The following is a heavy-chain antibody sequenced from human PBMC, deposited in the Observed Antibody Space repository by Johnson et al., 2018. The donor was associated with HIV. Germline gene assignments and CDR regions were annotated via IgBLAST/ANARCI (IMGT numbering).Heavy chain of an antibody. V-gene: IGHV3-30*02. CDR1: GFNFSTYG. D-gene: IGHD1-26*01. J-gene: IGHJ3*02. CDR2: MWYDGDNQ. Sequence: VQLVESGGVVVPPGGSLRLSCAASGFNFSTYGMHWVRQAPGKGLEWVADMWYDGDNQYYADSVKGRFTISRDNSKNTLYLQMNSLRAEDTAVYYCAKDLIELQGAFDIWGQGTMVTVSS. CDR3: AKDLIELQGAFDI.